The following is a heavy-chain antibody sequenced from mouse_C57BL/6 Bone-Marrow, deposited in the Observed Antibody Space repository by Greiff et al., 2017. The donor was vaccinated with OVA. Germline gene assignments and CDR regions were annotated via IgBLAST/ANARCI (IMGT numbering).Heavy chain of an antibody. V-gene: IGHV1-19*01. D-gene: IGHD1-1*01. CDR3: ARCITTLVPKPSFDY. CDR2: INPYNGGT. Sequence: VQLQQSGPVLVKPGASVKMSCKASGYTFTDYYMNWVKQSHGKSLEWIGVINPYNGGTSYNQKFKGKATLTVDKASSTAFIELNSLSSEYSAVYCCARCITTLVPKPSFDYWGQGTTLTVSS. CDR1: GYTFTDYY. J-gene: IGHJ2*01.